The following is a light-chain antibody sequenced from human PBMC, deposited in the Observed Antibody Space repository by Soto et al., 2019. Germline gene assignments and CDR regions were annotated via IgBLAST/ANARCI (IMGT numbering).Light chain of an antibody. CDR3: QQYNSISLLT. CDR1: QDIRSY. V-gene: IGKV1-9*01. J-gene: IGKJ4*01. CDR2: AAS. Sequence: DIQLTQAPSFLSASAGDTVTITCRASQDIRSYLAWYQQKAGRAPKLLIYAASTLQSEVPSRFSGSGSGTEFTLTISSLQPDDFATYYCQQYNSISLLTFGGGTKVEIK.